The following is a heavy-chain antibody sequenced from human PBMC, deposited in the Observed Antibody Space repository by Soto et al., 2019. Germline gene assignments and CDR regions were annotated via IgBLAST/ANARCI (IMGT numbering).Heavy chain of an antibody. D-gene: IGHD1-26*01. J-gene: IGHJ4*02. Sequence: GASVKVSCKASGYTFTSYGISWVRQAPGQGLEWMGWISAYNGNTNYAQKLQGRVTMTEDTSTDTAYMELSSLRSEDTAVYYCATDMVGSETVYWGQGTLVTVSP. CDR1: GYTFTSYG. CDR2: ISAYNGNT. V-gene: IGHV1-18*01. CDR3: ATDMVGSETVY.